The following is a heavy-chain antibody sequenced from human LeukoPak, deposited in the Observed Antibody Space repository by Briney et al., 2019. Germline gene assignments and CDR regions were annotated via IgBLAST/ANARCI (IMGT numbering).Heavy chain of an antibody. V-gene: IGHV4-34*01. D-gene: IGHD3-16*02. Sequence: SETLSLTCAVYGGSFSGYYWSWIRQPPGKGLEWIGEINHSGSTNYNPSLKSRVTISVDTSKNQFSLKLSSVTAADTAVYYCASGEHVWGSYRPATLISTWGQGTLVTVSS. J-gene: IGHJ4*02. CDR3: ASGEHVWGSYRPATLIST. CDR1: GGSFSGYY. CDR2: INHSGST.